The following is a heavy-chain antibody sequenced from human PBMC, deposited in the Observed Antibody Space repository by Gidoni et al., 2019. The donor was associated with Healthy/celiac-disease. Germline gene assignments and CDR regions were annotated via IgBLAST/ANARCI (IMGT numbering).Heavy chain of an antibody. J-gene: IGHJ3*02. Sequence: RYSPSFQVQVTISADKSISTAYLQWSSLKASDTAMYYCARTGKGYGDYGDAFDIWGQGTMVTVSS. V-gene: IGHV5-51*01. D-gene: IGHD4-17*01. CDR3: ARTGKGYGDYGDAFDI.